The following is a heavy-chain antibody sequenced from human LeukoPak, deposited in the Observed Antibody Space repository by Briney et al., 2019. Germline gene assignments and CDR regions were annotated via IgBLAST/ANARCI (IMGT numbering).Heavy chain of an antibody. Sequence: SETLSLTCAVSGGSISSSHWWSWVRQPPGKGLEWIGEIHQTGSTNYNPSLRSRGSISVDTSKNQFSLKLSSVTAADTAVYYCARRDWNYWFDPWGQGTLVTVSS. CDR1: GGSISSSHW. CDR2: IHQTGST. V-gene: IGHV4-4*02. J-gene: IGHJ5*02. CDR3: ARRDWNYWFDP. D-gene: IGHD1-7*01.